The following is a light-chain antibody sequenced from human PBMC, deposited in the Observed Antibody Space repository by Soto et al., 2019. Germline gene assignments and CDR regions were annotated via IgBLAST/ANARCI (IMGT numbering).Light chain of an antibody. CDR2: WTS. V-gene: IGKV4-1*01. CDR3: NYYESTPPA. CDR1: QSVLYSSNNKNY. Sequence: DIVMTQSPDSLAVSLGERATINCKSSQSVLYSSNNKNYLAWYQQRPGQPPKLLIYWTSTRESVVPDLFSGSGSVTDFTHTHTNLQADDGAIDYCNYYESTPPAFGQGNNLDIK. J-gene: IGKJ2*01.